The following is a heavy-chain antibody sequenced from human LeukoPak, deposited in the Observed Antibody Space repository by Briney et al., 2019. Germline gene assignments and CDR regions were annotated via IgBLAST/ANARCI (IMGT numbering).Heavy chain of an antibody. CDR3: ARGAPGGYYFDSSGYPLDY. V-gene: IGHV3-30*02. Sequence: GGSLRLSCAASGFTFSSYGMHWVRQAPGKGLEWVAFIRYDGSNKYYADSVKGRFTISRDNSRNMVYLHMNSLRTEDTAVYYCARGAPGGYYFDSSGYPLDYWGQGTLVSVSS. CDR2: IRYDGSNK. J-gene: IGHJ4*02. D-gene: IGHD3-22*01. CDR1: GFTFSSYG.